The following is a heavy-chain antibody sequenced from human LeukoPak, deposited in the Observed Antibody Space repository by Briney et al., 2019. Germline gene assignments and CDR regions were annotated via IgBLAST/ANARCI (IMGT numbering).Heavy chain of an antibody. D-gene: IGHD1-26*01. CDR2: ISGSGGST. CDR3: AKDPLLGGRYGNWFDP. J-gene: IGHJ5*02. V-gene: IGHV3-23*01. Sequence: GGSLRLSCAASGFTFSSYAMSWVRQAPGKGLEWVSAISGSGGSTYYADSVKGRFTISRDNSKNTLYLQMNSLRAEDTAVYYCAKDPLLGGRYGNWFDPWGQGTLVTVSS. CDR1: GFTFSSYA.